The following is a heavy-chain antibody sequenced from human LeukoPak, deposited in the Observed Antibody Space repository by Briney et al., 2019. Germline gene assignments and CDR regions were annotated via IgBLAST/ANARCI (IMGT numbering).Heavy chain of an antibody. Sequence: VASVKVSCKASGYTFTSYGISWVRQAPGQGLEWMGWISAYNGNTNYAQKLQGRVTMTTDTSTSTAYMELRSLRSDDTAVYYCARVTQGIFGVVISGDYWGQGTLVTVSS. V-gene: IGHV1-18*01. J-gene: IGHJ4*02. CDR3: ARVTQGIFGVVISGDY. CDR2: ISAYNGNT. D-gene: IGHD3-3*01. CDR1: GYTFTSYG.